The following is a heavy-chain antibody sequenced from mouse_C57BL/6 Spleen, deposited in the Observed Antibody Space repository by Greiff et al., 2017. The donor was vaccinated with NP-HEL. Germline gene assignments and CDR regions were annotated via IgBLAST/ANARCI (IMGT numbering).Heavy chain of an antibody. Sequence: EVQVVESGEGLVKPGGSLKLSCAASGFTFSSYAMSWVRQTPEKRLEWVAYISSGGDYIYYADTVKGRFTISRDNARNTLYLQMSSLKSEDTAMYYCTRESSTGTVYYFDYWGQGTTLTVSS. CDR1: GFTFSSYA. CDR3: TRESSTGTVYYFDY. J-gene: IGHJ2*01. D-gene: IGHD4-1*02. CDR2: ISSGGDYI. V-gene: IGHV5-9-1*02.